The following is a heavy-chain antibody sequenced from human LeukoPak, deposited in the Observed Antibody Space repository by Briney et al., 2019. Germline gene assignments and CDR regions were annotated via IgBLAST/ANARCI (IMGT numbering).Heavy chain of an antibody. Sequence: PSENLSLTCTVSGGSISSYYWSWIRQPPGKGLEWIGYIYYSGSTNYNPSLKSRVTISVDTSKNQFSLKLSSVTAADTAVYYCARGAAGTILLYYMDVWGKGTTVTVSS. V-gene: IGHV4-59*01. J-gene: IGHJ6*03. CDR2: IYYSGST. CDR1: GGSISSYY. CDR3: ARGAAGTILLYYMDV. D-gene: IGHD6-13*01.